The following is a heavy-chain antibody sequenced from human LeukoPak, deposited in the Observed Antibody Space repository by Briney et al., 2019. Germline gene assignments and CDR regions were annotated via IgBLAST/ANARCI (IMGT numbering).Heavy chain of an antibody. CDR2: VYYSGST. CDR1: GGSISSYY. D-gene: IGHD5-18*01. J-gene: IGHJ4*02. Sequence: SETLSLTCTVSGGSISSYYWSWIRQPPGKGLEWIGYVYYSGSTNYNPSLKSRVTISVDTSKNQFSLKLSSVTAADTAVYYCVRRGYSYGSWGQGTLVTVSS. V-gene: IGHV4-59*12. CDR3: VRRGYSYGS.